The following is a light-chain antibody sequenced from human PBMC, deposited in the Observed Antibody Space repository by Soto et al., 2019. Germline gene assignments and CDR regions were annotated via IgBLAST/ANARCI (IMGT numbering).Light chain of an antibody. CDR2: GAS. CDR3: QLYGISPH. CDR1: QSVSSSD. V-gene: IGKV3-20*01. J-gene: IGKJ5*01. Sequence: IVLTQSPGTLSLSPGERATLSCRASQSVSSSDLAWYQQKPGQAPRLLIYGASSRATGIPDRFSGSGSGTDFTLTVSRLEPEDFAVYYCQLYGISPHFGHGTRLEIK.